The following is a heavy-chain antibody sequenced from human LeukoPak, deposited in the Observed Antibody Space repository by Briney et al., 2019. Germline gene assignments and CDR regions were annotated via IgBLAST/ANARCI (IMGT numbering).Heavy chain of an antibody. Sequence: GASVKVSCKASGYTFTGYYMHWVRQAPGQGLEWMGWINPNNGGTNFAQKFQGRVTMTRDTSISTAYMELSRLRSDDTAVYYCARGDYGDPSPLFDYWGQGTLVTVSS. CDR3: ARGDYGDPSPLFDY. CDR1: GYTFTGYY. CDR2: INPNNGGT. D-gene: IGHD4-17*01. V-gene: IGHV1-2*02. J-gene: IGHJ4*02.